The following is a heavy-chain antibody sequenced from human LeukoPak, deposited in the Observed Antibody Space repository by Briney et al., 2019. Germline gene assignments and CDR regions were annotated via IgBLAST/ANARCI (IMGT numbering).Heavy chain of an antibody. Sequence: SETLSLTCTVSGGSISSYYWSWIRQPPGKGLEWIGYIYYSGSTNYNPSLRSRVTISVDTSKNQFSLKLSSVTAADTAVYYCARASFYGDYVDWGQGTLVTVSS. D-gene: IGHD4-17*01. CDR2: IYYSGST. CDR3: ARASFYGDYVD. V-gene: IGHV4-59*01. CDR1: GGSISSYY. J-gene: IGHJ4*02.